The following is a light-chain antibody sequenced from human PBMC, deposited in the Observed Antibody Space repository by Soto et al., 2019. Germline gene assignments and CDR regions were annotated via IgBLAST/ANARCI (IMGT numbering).Light chain of an antibody. Sequence: SVLTQPASVSGSPGQSITISCTGTSSDVGGYNYVSWYQQHPGKAPKLMIYDVSNRPSGVPNRFSGSKSGNTASLTISGLQAEDEADYYCSSYTSSSTQVFGTGTKVTV. J-gene: IGLJ1*01. CDR3: SSYTSSSTQV. CDR1: SSDVGGYNY. CDR2: DVS. V-gene: IGLV2-14*01.